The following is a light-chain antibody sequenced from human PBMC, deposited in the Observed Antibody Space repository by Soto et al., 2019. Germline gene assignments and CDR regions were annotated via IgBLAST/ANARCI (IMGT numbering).Light chain of an antibody. Sequence: VMTQSPANLSVSPGEGVTLSCRASQNVATNLAWYQQKPGQAPRLLIYASSTRATGIPATFSGSGSGTQFSLTISSLQSEDSAVDYCQQYYQWGISFGGGTKVEI. CDR2: ASS. J-gene: IGKJ4*01. CDR3: QQYYQWGIS. V-gene: IGKV3D-15*01. CDR1: QNVATN.